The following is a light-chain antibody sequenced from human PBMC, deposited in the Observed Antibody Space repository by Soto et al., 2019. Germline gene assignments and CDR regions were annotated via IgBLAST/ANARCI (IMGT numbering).Light chain of an antibody. CDR2: GNS. J-gene: IGLJ2*01. V-gene: IGLV1-40*01. Sequence: QPVLTQPPSVSGAPGQRVTISCTGSSSNIGAGYDVHWYQQLPGTAPKLLIYGNSNRPSGVPDRFSGSKSGTSASRPMIGRQAEDEADYYCQSYASSLSGVVFGGGTKLTVL. CDR1: SSNIGAGYD. CDR3: QSYASSLSGVV.